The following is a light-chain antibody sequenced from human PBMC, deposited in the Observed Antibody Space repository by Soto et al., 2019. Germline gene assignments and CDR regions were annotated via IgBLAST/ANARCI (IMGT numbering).Light chain of an antibody. J-gene: IGKJ4*01. Sequence: RATVSGRTSQSVSSYLSWYQHKPGQAPRLLISEASNRATGTPARFTGSGSGTDFTLTISSLEPEDFAVYYCQHRYNGPPQPFCGGTKVDI. CDR3: QHRYNGPPQP. CDR1: QSVSSY. V-gene: IGKV3-11*01. CDR2: EAS.